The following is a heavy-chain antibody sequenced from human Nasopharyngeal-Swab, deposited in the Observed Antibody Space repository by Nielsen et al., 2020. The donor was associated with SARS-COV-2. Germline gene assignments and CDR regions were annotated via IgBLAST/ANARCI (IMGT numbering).Heavy chain of an antibody. CDR1: GGTFISYA. CDR2: IIPILGIA. CDR3: ARSLPYYDSSGYPRN. J-gene: IGHJ4*02. V-gene: IGHV1-69*04. D-gene: IGHD3-22*01. Sequence: SVKVSCKASGGTFISYAISWVRQAPGQGLEWMGRIIPILGIANYAQKFQGRVTITADKSTSTAYMELSSLRSEDTAVYYCARSLPYYDSSGYPRNWGQGTLVTVSS.